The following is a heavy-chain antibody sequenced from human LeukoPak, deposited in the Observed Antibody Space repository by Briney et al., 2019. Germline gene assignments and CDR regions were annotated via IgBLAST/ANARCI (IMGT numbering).Heavy chain of an antibody. D-gene: IGHD3-10*01. J-gene: IGHJ4*02. V-gene: IGHV1-18*01. CDR2: ISAYNGNT. CDR1: GYTFTSYG. Sequence: ASVKVSCKASGYTFTSYGISWVRQAPGQGLEWMGWISAYNGNTNYAQKLQGRVTMTTDTSTSTAYMELRSLRSDDTAVYYCARGRRSRGAYGGVNFDYWGQGTLVAVSS. CDR3: ARGRRSRGAYGGVNFDY.